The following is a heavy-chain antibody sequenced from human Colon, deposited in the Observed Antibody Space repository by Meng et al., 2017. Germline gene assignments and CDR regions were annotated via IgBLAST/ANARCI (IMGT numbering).Heavy chain of an antibody. CDR3: ARRSYYYDSSGYYYLGH. Sequence: QVQLVQSGAEVRKPGASVKVSCKASGYTFTSYGISWVRQAPGQGLEWMGWISAYNGNTNYAQKLQGRVTMTTDTSTSTAYMELRSLRSDDTAVYYCARRSYYYDSSGYYYLGHWGQGTLVTVSS. J-gene: IGHJ4*02. D-gene: IGHD3-22*01. V-gene: IGHV1-18*01. CDR2: ISAYNGNT. CDR1: GYTFTSYG.